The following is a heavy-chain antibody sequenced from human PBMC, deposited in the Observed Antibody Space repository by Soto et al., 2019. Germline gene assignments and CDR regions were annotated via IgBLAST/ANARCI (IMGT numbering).Heavy chain of an antibody. V-gene: IGHV3-13*01. CDR1: GFTFSSYD. D-gene: IGHD2-8*01. Sequence: GGSLRLSCAASGFTFSSYDMHWVRQATGKGLEWVSAIGTAGDTYYPGSVKGRFTISRENAKNSLYLQMNSLRAGDTAVYYCARVGVLRSPGRGYYYYYYMDVWGKGTTVTVSS. CDR2: IGTAGDT. CDR3: ARVGVLRSPGRGYYYYYYMDV. J-gene: IGHJ6*03.